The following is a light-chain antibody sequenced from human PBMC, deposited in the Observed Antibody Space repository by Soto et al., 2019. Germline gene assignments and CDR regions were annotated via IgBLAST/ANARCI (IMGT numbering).Light chain of an antibody. V-gene: IGKV1-5*03. CDR1: QSISNW. J-gene: IGKJ1*01. CDR2: KAS. Sequence: DIQMTQSPSTLSASVGDRVTITCRASQSISNWLAWHQQKTGKAPKLLIYKASSLESGVPSRFSGSVSGTELTLTISSLQPDEFATYYCQQYNSYRAFGQGTKGEIK. CDR3: QQYNSYRA.